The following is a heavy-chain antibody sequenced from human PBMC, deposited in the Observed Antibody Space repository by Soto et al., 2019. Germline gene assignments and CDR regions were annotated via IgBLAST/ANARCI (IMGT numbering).Heavy chain of an antibody. Sequence: SGPTLVNPTQTLTLTCTLSGFSLTTRSMCVSWIRQSPGKALEWLALIDWDGDTYYSTSLKTRLTISRDTSTNQVVLTMTNLDPPDTATYFCARSLNYDFWTGYFFDFWGQGALVTVSS. D-gene: IGHD3-3*01. J-gene: IGHJ4*02. CDR1: GFSLTTRSMC. CDR3: ARSLNYDFWTGYFFDF. CDR2: IDWDGDT. V-gene: IGHV2-70*01.